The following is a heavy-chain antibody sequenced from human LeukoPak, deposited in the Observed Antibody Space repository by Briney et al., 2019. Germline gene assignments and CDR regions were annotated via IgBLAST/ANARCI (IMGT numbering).Heavy chain of an antibody. J-gene: IGHJ4*02. CDR1: GGSFSGYY. D-gene: IGHD2-2*01. CDR2: INHSGST. Sequence: SETLSLTCAVYGGSFSGYYWSWIRQPPGKGLEWIGEINHSGSTNYNPSLKSRVTISVDTSKNQFSLKLSSVTAADTAVYYCARGRRYCSSTSCYGHLDYWGQGTLVTVSS. V-gene: IGHV4-34*01. CDR3: ARGRRYCSSTSCYGHLDY.